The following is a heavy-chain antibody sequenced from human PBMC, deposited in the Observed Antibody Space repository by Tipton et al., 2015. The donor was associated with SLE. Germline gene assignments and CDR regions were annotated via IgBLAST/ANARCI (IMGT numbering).Heavy chain of an antibody. CDR2: IYYSGST. Sequence: TLSLTCTVSGGSISSDYWSWIRQLPGKGLEWIGYIYYSGSTNSNPSLKSRVTISVDTSKNQFSLMLSSVTAADTAVYYCARGVVGAMDDYYYGMDVWGQVTTVTVSS. V-gene: IGHV4-59*12. CDR1: GGSISSDY. J-gene: IGHJ6*02. D-gene: IGHD1-26*01. CDR3: ARGVVGAMDDYYYGMDV.